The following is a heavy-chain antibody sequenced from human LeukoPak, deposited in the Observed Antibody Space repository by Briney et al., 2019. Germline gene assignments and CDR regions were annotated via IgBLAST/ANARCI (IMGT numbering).Heavy chain of an antibody. J-gene: IGHJ5*02. CDR2: IGDSGGST. Sequence: GGSLRLSCAASGFTFSSYAMSWVRQAPGKGLEWVSGIGDSGGSTYYADSVKGRFTISRDNSKNTLYLQMNSLRAEDTAVYYCASSRTAASSNWFDPWGQGTLVTVSS. D-gene: IGHD2-2*01. V-gene: IGHV3-23*01. CDR1: GFTFSSYA. CDR3: ASSRTAASSNWFDP.